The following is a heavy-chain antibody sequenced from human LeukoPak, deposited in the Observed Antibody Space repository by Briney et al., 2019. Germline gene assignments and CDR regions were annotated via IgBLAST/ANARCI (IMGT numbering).Heavy chain of an antibody. D-gene: IGHD3-10*01. V-gene: IGHV4-59*01. Sequence: SETLSLSCTVSGGSISGFLWTWIRQSPGEGLEYIGYIYYSGTTDYNPTLKSRVSMSVDTSKNQFFLNLTSVTAADTAIYYCARVGYGSGSWGWFDPWGQGTLVTVSS. CDR2: IYYSGTT. CDR1: GGSISGFL. J-gene: IGHJ5*02. CDR3: ARVGYGSGSWGWFDP.